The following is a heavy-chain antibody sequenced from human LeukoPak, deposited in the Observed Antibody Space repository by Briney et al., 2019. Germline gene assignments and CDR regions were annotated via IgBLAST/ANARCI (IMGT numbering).Heavy chain of an antibody. Sequence: PSETLSLTCTVSGGSISSNNYYWGWIRQPPGKGLEWIGSIYYSGSTYYNPSLKSRVTISVDTSKNQFSLKLSSVTAADTAVYYCARAAYYVGWFDPWGQGTLVTVSS. D-gene: IGHD1-26*01. J-gene: IGHJ5*02. CDR1: GGSISSNNYY. V-gene: IGHV4-39*07. CDR3: ARAAYYVGWFDP. CDR2: IYYSGST.